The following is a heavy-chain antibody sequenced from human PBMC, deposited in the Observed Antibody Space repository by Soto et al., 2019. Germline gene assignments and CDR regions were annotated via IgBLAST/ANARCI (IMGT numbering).Heavy chain of an antibody. D-gene: IGHD3-10*01. CDR3: ARGVWFGEPDHDS. J-gene: IGHJ5*01. V-gene: IGHV4-34*01. CDR1: GGSFSGYY. Sequence: QVQLQQWGAGLLKPSETLSLTCAVYGGSFSGYYWSWIRQPPGKGLEWIGEINHSGSTNYNPSLKSRVTISVDTSKNQFSLKLSSVTAADTAVYYCARGVWFGEPDHDSWGQGTLVTVSS. CDR2: INHSGST.